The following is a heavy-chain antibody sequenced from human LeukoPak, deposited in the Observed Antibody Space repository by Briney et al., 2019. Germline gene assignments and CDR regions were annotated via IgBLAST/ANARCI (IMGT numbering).Heavy chain of an antibody. CDR2: IVVGSGNT. Sequence: TSVKVSCRASGFTFTSSAMQWVRQARGQRLEWIGWIVVGSGNTNYAQKFQERVTITRDMSTSTAYMELSSLRFEDTAVYYCAADTATVTTKWAFDYWGQGTLVTVSS. V-gene: IGHV1-58*02. D-gene: IGHD4-17*01. J-gene: IGHJ4*02. CDR1: GFTFTSSA. CDR3: AADTATVTTKWAFDY.